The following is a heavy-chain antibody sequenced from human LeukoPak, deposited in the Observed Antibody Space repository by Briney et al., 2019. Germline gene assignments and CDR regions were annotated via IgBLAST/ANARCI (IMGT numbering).Heavy chain of an antibody. Sequence: PSETLSLTCAVYGGSFSGYYWSWIRQPPGKGLEWIGEINYSGSTNYNPSLKSRVTISVDTSKNQFSLKLSSVTAADTAVYYCARGLAAAGHNWFDPWGQGTLVTVSS. CDR3: ARGLAAAGHNWFDP. CDR2: INYSGST. CDR1: GGSFSGYY. V-gene: IGHV4-34*01. J-gene: IGHJ5*02. D-gene: IGHD6-13*01.